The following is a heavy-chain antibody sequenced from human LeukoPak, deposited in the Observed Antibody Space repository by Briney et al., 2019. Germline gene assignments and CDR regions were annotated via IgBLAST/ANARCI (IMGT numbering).Heavy chain of an antibody. CDR1: GGSISSYY. Sequence: SETLSLTCTVSGGSISSYYWSWIRQPPGKGLEWIGYVYYSGSTNYNPSLKSRVTISVDTSKNQFSLKLSSVTAADTAVYYCARGGGLGYCSSTSCPYFDYWGQGTLVTVSS. J-gene: IGHJ4*02. D-gene: IGHD2-2*01. CDR3: ARGGGLGYCSSTSCPYFDY. V-gene: IGHV4-59*01. CDR2: VYYSGST.